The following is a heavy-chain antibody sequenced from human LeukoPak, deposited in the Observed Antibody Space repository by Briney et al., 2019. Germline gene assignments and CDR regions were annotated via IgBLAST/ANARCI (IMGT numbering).Heavy chain of an antibody. V-gene: IGHV4-4*09. CDR2: IYTTGST. CDR3: ARHSYCGGDCYALRLGYYNYMDV. Sequence: SETLSLTCTVSGDSINNYYWSWIRQPPGKGLEWIGYIYTTGSTDYNPSLKSRVTISVDTSKTQFSLKLSSVTAEDTAVYYCARHSYCGGDCYALRLGYYNYMDVWGKGTTVTVSS. J-gene: IGHJ6*03. D-gene: IGHD2-21*02. CDR1: GDSINNYY.